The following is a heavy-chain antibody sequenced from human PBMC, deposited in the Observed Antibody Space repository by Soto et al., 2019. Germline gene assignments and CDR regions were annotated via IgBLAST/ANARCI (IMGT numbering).Heavy chain of an antibody. CDR2: VHYTGST. V-gene: IGHV4-30-4*01. J-gene: IGHJ5*02. Sequence: QVQLQESRPGLMKPSQTLSLTCSVSGAFISTGDYYWSWLRQRPGGGLEWIGYVHYTGSTYYSSSLAGRVVISVDSPKNQISLRLTSLTAADTAVYYCARGGMITVATAAHTWFDPWGQGTLVTVSS. CDR1: GAFISTGDYY. D-gene: IGHD3-16*01. CDR3: ARGGMITVATAAHTWFDP.